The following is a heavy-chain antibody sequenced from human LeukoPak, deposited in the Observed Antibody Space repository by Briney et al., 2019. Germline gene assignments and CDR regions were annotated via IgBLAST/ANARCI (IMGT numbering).Heavy chain of an antibody. V-gene: IGHV3-21*01. CDR3: ARPSNEGQWLVGQGVDY. J-gene: IGHJ4*02. CDR2: ISTSSSYI. CDR1: GFTVSSNY. Sequence: GGSLRLSCAASGFTVSSNYMSWVRQAPGRGLEWVSSISTSSSYIYYADSVKGRFTISRDNAKNSLYLQMNSLRAEDTAVYYCARPSNEGQWLVGQGVDYWGQGTLVTVSS. D-gene: IGHD6-19*01.